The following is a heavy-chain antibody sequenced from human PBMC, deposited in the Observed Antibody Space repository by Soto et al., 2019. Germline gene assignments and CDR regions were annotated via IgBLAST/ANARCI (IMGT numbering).Heavy chain of an antibody. V-gene: IGHV3-11*01. Sequence: PGGSLRLSCAASGFSFSGSYMSWIRQAPGKGLEWVSYIRSGGSNEYYAASVRGRFAISRDDAKNSLYLQLNSLRADDTAVYYCARGPLGAFDIRGQGTMVTVSS. J-gene: IGHJ3*02. CDR1: GFSFSGSY. CDR2: IRSGGSNE. CDR3: ARGPLGAFDI.